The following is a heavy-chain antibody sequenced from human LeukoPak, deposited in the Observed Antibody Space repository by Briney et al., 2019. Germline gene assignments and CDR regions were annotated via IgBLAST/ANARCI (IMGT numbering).Heavy chain of an antibody. J-gene: IGHJ4*02. CDR2: INPSGGST. Sequence: ASVKVSCKASGYTFTSCYMHWVRQAPGQGLEWMGIINPSGGSTSYAQKFQGRVTMTRDTSTSTVYMELSSLRSEDTAVYYCARDLRLVNRFDYWDQGTLVTVSS. CDR3: ARDLRLVNRFDY. CDR1: GYTFTSCY. V-gene: IGHV1-46*01. D-gene: IGHD3-9*01.